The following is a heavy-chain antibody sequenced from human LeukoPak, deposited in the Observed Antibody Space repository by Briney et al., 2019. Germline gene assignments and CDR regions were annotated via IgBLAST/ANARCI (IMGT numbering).Heavy chain of an antibody. V-gene: IGHV4-61*02. J-gene: IGHJ3*02. CDR3: ARDSVDAFDI. CDR2: IYTSGST. CDR1: GGSISSGSYY. Sequence: NASETLSLTCTVSGGSISSGSYYWSWIRQPAGKGLEWIGRIYTSGSTNYNPSLKSRVTISVDTSKNQISLKLSSVTAADTAVYYCARDSVDAFDIWGQGTMVTVSS.